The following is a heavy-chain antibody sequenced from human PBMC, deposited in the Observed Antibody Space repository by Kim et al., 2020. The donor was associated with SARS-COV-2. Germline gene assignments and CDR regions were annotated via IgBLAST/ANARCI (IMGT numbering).Heavy chain of an antibody. CDR3: TTDRIAAAGIDAFDI. D-gene: IGHD6-13*01. Sequence: APGKGRFTISRDDSKNTLYLQMNSLKTEDTAVYYCTTDRIAAAGIDAFDIWGQGTMVTVSS. V-gene: IGHV3-15*01. J-gene: IGHJ3*02.